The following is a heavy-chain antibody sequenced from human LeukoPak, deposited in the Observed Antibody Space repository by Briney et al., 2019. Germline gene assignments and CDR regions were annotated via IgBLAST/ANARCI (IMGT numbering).Heavy chain of an antibody. V-gene: IGHV3-21*01. J-gene: IGHJ4*02. CDR3: ARDMGYSGYDTYFDY. CDR2: ISSSSSYI. Sequence: PGGSLRLSCAASGFTFSSYSMNWVRQAPGKGLEWVSSISSSSSYIYYADSVKGRFTISRDNAKNSLYLQMNSLRAEDTAVYYCARDMGYSGYDTYFDYWGQGTLSPSPQ. CDR1: GFTFSSYS. D-gene: IGHD5-12*01.